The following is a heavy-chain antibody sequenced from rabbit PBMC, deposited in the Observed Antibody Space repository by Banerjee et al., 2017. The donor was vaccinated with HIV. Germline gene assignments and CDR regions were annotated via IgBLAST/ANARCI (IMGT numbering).Heavy chain of an antibody. CDR2: INTNSGNA. V-gene: IGHV1S45*01. J-gene: IGHJ4*01. CDR1: GFTISSYW. D-gene: IGHD4-1*01. CDR3: ARDLAGVIGWNFNF. Sequence: QEQLKETGGGLVQPGGTLTLTCTASGFTISSYWMSWVRQAPGKGLEWIACINTNSGNAVYASWAKGRFTISKTSSTTVTLQMTSLTAADTATYFCARDLAGVIGWNFNFWGPGTLVTVS.